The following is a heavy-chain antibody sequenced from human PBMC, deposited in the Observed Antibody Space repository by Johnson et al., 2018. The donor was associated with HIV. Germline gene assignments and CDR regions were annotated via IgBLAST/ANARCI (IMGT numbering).Heavy chain of an antibody. V-gene: IGHV3-43*01. CDR1: GFTFDDYT. Sequence: VQLVESGGVVVQPGGSLRLSCAASGFTFDDYTMHWVRQVPGKGLEWVSLISSAGSTIDYADSVKGRFTISRDNSKNTLYLQMNSLRAEDTAVYYCARVRRSGTYYVDAFDIWGQGTMVTVSS. J-gene: IGHJ3*02. D-gene: IGHD1-26*01. CDR2: ISSAGSTI. CDR3: ARVRRSGTYYVDAFDI.